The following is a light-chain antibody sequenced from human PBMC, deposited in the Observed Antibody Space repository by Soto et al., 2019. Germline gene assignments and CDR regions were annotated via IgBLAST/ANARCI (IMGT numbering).Light chain of an antibody. CDR3: QVWDTGSDHVV. CDR2: YDS. V-gene: IGLV3-21*04. CDR1: NIGSKS. Sequence: SYELSQPPSVSVAPGKTAAITCGGSNIGSKSVHWYQQKPGQAPVLVIYYDSDRPSGIPERFSGSNSGNTATLTISRVEAGDEADYYCQVWDTGSDHVVFGGGTKLTVL. J-gene: IGLJ2*01.